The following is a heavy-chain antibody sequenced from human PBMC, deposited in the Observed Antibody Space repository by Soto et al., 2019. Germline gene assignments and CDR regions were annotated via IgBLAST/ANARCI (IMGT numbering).Heavy chain of an antibody. D-gene: IGHD6-19*01. Sequence: EVQLVESGGGLVKPGGSLRLSCVVSGISLDSAWINWVRQAPGKGLEWVAQAKRKAAGGAIDYAAPVKGRFTISRDDSRTMAYLQMNSLKIEDTALYYCTTGYGSDWYGWGQGTLVTVSS. CDR3: TTGYGSDWYG. CDR1: GISLDSAW. CDR2: AKRKAAGGAI. J-gene: IGHJ4*02. V-gene: IGHV3-15*01.